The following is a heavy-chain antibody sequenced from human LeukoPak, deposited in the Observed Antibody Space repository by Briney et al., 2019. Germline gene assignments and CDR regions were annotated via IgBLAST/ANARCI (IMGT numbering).Heavy chain of an antibody. CDR1: GFTFSSYW. CDR3: ARGGFDVPGMDV. Sequence: PGGSLRLSCAASGFTFSSYWMHWVRRAPGKGLVWVSRINSDGSSTSYADSVKGRFTISRDNAKNTLYLQMNSLRAEDTAVYYCARGGFDVPGMDVWGQGTTVTVSS. CDR2: INSDGSST. V-gene: IGHV3-74*01. D-gene: IGHD3-10*02. J-gene: IGHJ6*02.